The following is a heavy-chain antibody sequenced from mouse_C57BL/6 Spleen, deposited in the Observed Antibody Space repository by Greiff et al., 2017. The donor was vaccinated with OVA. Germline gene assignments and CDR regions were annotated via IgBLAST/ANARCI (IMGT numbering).Heavy chain of an antibody. CDR1: GFSFNTYA. D-gene: IGHD1-1*01. CDR2: IRSKSNNYAT. CDR3: VRHYYGSPGAMDY. V-gene: IGHV10-1*01. J-gene: IGHJ4*01. Sequence: EVQRVESGGGLVQPKGSLKLSCAASGFSFNTYAMNWVRQAPGKGLEWVARIRSKSNNYATYYADSVKDRFTISRDDSESMLYLQMNNLKTEDTAMYYCVRHYYGSPGAMDYWGQGTSVTVSS.